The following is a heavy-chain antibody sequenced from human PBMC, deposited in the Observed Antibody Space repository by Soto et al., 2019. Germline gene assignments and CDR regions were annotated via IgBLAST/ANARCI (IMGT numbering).Heavy chain of an antibody. CDR2: ISGSGVRT. J-gene: IGHJ4*02. CDR1: GFTFSSYA. CDR3: AKPSSGSYYRIDY. V-gene: IGHV3-23*01. Sequence: EVQLLESGGGLVQPGGSPRLSCTASGFTFSSYAMNWVRQAPGKGLEWVSAISGSGVRTYYADSVKGRFTISRDNSENTLYLQMNSLRAEDTAVFYCAKPSSGSYYRIDYWGPGTLGTVSS. D-gene: IGHD3-10*01.